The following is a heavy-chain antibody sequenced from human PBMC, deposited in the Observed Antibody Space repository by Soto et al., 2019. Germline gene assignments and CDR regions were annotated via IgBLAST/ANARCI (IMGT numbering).Heavy chain of an antibody. CDR2: MNPNSGNT. CDR1: GYTFTSYD. V-gene: IGHV1-8*01. J-gene: IGHJ4*02. Sequence: QVQLVQSGAEAKKPGASVKVSCKASGYTFTSYDINWVRQATGQGLEWMGWMNPNSGNTGYAQKFQGXVXIXRYXSISTAYMELSSLRSEDTAVYYCARGITILGVVPGWGQGTLVTVSS. CDR3: ARGITILGVVPG. D-gene: IGHD3-3*01.